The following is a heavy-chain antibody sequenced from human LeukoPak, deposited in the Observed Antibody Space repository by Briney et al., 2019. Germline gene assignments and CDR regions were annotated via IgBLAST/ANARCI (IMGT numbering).Heavy chain of an antibody. CDR3: ARARDGPYYYYGMDV. J-gene: IGHJ6*04. V-gene: IGHV4-59*01. D-gene: IGHD5-24*01. Sequence: SETLSLTCTVSGGSISSYYWSWIRQPPGKGLEWIWYIYYSGSTNYNPSLKSRVTISVDTSKNQFSLKLSSVTAADTAVYYCARARDGPYYYYGMDVWGKGTTVTVPS. CDR1: GGSISSYY. CDR2: IYYSGST.